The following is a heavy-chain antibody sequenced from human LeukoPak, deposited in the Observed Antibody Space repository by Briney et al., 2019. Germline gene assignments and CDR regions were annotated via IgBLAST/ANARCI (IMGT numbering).Heavy chain of an antibody. Sequence: SETLSLTCIVSGYSISSGYSWGWIRQPPGKGLEWIGSIYHSGSTYYNPSLKSRVTISVDTSKNQFSLKLSSVTAADTAVYYCARDRSLIVGAIDYWGQGTLVTVSS. CDR1: GYSISSGYS. CDR2: IYHSGST. D-gene: IGHD1-26*01. CDR3: ARDRSLIVGAIDY. V-gene: IGHV4-38-2*02. J-gene: IGHJ4*02.